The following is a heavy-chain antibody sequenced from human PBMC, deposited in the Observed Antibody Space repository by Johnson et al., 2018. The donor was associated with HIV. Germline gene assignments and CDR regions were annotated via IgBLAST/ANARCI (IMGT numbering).Heavy chain of an antibody. D-gene: IGHD2-15*01. V-gene: IGHV3-11*04. CDR3: ARKVVVVAAAAGDAFDI. CDR2: ISSSGRTL. CDR1: GFTFSDYY. Sequence: QVQLVESGGGLVKPGGSLRLSCAASGFTFSDYYMSWIRQAPGKGLEWVSYISSSGRTLDYADSVKGRFTISRDNAKNSLYLQMNSLRAEDTAVYYCARKVVVVAAAAGDAFDIWGQGTMVTVSS. J-gene: IGHJ3*02.